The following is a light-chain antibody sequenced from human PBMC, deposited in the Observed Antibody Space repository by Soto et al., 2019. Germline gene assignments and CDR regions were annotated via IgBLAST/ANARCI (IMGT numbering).Light chain of an antibody. CDR3: CSYAGSYPYV. J-gene: IGLJ1*01. V-gene: IGLV2-11*01. Sequence: QSVLTQPRSVSGSPGQSVTISCTGTSSDVGGYNYVSWYQQHPGKAPKLMIYDVSKRPSGVPDRFSGSKSGNTASLTISGLQAEDEADYYCCSYAGSYPYVFGTGTMLTVL. CDR1: SSDVGGYNY. CDR2: DVS.